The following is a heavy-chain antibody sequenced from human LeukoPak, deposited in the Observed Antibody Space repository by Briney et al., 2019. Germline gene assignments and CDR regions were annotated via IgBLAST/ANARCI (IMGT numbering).Heavy chain of an antibody. CDR3: ARGPSRVLWFGELLNYWFDP. Sequence: ASVKASCKASGYTFTSYYMHWVRQAPGQGLEWMGIINPSGGSTSYAQKFQGRVTMTRDTSTSTVYMELSSLRSEDTAVYYCARGPSRVLWFGELLNYWFDPWGQGTLVTVSS. D-gene: IGHD3-10*01. CDR2: INPSGGST. V-gene: IGHV1-46*01. J-gene: IGHJ5*02. CDR1: GYTFTSYY.